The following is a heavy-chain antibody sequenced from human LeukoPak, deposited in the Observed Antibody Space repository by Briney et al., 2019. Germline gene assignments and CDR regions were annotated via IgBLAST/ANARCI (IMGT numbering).Heavy chain of an antibody. CDR2: ISSSSSYI. Sequence: GGSLRLTRAASGFTFRSYSMNWVRQAPGKGLEWVSSISSSSSYIYYADSVKGRFTISRDNAKNSLYLQMNSLRAEDTAVYYCARVASGYYYDWGQGTLVTVSS. D-gene: IGHD3-22*01. CDR3: ARVASGYYYD. V-gene: IGHV3-21*04. CDR1: GFTFRSYS. J-gene: IGHJ4*02.